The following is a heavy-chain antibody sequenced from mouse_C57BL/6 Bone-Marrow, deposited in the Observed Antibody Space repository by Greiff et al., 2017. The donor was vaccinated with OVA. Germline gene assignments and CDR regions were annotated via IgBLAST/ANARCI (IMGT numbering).Heavy chain of an antibody. CDR2: IDPENGDT. CDR3: TTLYAWFAY. V-gene: IGHV14-4*01. D-gene: IGHD1-3*01. Sequence: EVQGVESGAELVRPGASVKLSCTASGFNIKDDYMHWVKQRPEQGLEWIGWIDPENGDTEYASKFQGKATITADTSSNTAYLQLSSLTSEDTAVYYCTTLYAWFAYWGQGTLVTVSA. CDR1: GFNIKDDY. J-gene: IGHJ3*01.